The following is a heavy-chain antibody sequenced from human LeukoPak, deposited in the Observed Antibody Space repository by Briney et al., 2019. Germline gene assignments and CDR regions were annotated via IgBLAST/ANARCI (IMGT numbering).Heavy chain of an antibody. Sequence: GGSLRLSCVASGFTFSAHGMHWVRQAPGKGLEWVTFIRYDGTNQFYADSVKGRFTISRDNSKNTLYLQMNSLRPEDTAVYFCAKDEFEDTSLVFDNRGQGTLVTVSS. D-gene: IGHD3-10*01. J-gene: IGHJ4*02. CDR1: GFTFSAHG. CDR3: AKDEFEDTSLVFDN. V-gene: IGHV3-30*02. CDR2: IRYDGTNQ.